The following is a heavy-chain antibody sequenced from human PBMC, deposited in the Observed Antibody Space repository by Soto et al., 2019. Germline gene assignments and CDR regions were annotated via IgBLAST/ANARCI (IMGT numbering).Heavy chain of an antibody. CDR1: GFTFSSYA. CDR3: VKDLTIVVVVAAISNDAFDI. V-gene: IGHV3-64D*08. CDR2: ISSNGGST. J-gene: IGHJ3*02. D-gene: IGHD2-15*01. Sequence: GGSLRLSCSASGFTFSSYAMHWVRQAPGKGLEYVSAISSNGGSTYYADSVKGRFTISRDNSKNTLYLQMSSLRAEDTAVYYCVKDLTIVVVVAAISNDAFDIWGQGTMVTVSS.